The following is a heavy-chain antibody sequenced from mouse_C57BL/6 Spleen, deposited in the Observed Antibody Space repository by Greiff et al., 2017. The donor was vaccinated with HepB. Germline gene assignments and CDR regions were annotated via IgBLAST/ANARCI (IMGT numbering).Heavy chain of an antibody. CDR3: ARDCYGSGYGEVFAY. V-gene: IGHV1-69*01. CDR2: IAPSDSYT. D-gene: IGHD1-1*01. CDR1: GYTFTSYW. Sequence: QVHVKQPGAELVMPGASVKLSCKASGYTFTSYWMHWVKQRPGQGLEWIGEIAPSDSYTNYNQKFKGKSTLTVDKSSSTAYMQLSSLTSEDSAVYYCARDCYGSGYGEVFAYWGQGTLVTVSA. J-gene: IGHJ3*01.